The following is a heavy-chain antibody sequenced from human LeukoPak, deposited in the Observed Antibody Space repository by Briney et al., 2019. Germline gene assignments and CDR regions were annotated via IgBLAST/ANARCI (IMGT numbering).Heavy chain of an antibody. V-gene: IGHV3-11*01. CDR3: ARSIGLTGGGVDV. D-gene: IGHD3-9*01. J-gene: IGHJ6*02. CDR1: GFTFSDYN. CDR2: ITDSGNTI. Sequence: GGSLRLSCAASGFTFSDYNMSWVRQAPGKGLEWVSYITDSGNTIHYADSVKGRFTISRDNAKNSLYLQMNSLRAEDTAVYYCARSIGLTGGGVDVWGQGTTVTVSS.